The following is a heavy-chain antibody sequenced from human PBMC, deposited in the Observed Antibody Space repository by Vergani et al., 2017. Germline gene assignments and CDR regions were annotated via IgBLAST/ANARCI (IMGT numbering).Heavy chain of an antibody. CDR2: INHSGST. V-gene: IGHV4-34*01. J-gene: IGHJ4*02. CDR3: ARVFVVVAANKYYFDY. D-gene: IGHD2-15*01. Sequence: QVQLQQWGAGLLKPSETLSLTCAVYGGSFSGYYWSWIRQPPGKGLEWIGEINHSGSTNYNPSRKSRVTISVDTSKNQFSLKLSSVIAADTAVYYCARVFVVVAANKYYFDYWGQGTLVTVSS. CDR1: GGSFSGYY.